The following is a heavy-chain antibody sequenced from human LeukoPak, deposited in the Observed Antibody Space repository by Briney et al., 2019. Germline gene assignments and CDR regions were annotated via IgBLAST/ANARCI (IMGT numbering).Heavy chain of an antibody. V-gene: IGHV4-59*01. CDR1: GGSLSTYY. D-gene: IGHD2-2*03. Sequence: SETLTLTCTASGGSLSTYYWSWIRQPPGKGLEWIGYVFFSGGTKYNPSLKSRLTMSADTSRNQFSMNLSSVNAADTAVYFCARALRSGVPFGYWGQGKLVIVSP. CDR2: VFFSGGT. CDR3: ARALRSGVPFGY. J-gene: IGHJ4*02.